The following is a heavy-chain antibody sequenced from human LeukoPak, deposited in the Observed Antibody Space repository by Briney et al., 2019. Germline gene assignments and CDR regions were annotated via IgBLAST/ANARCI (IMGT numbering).Heavy chain of an antibody. CDR1: VLIVSSNY. V-gene: IGHV3-66*04. Sequence: GGSLRLSCVASVLIVSSNYMSWVRQVPGRGLEWVSVVYPDGNTYYADSAKGRFAISTDISKNTLFLQMDILRAEDTAVYYCARLLTTGIRWGWYFDLWGRGTLVTVSS. D-gene: IGHD4-17*01. J-gene: IGHJ2*01. CDR2: VYPDGNT. CDR3: ARLLTTGIRWGWYFDL.